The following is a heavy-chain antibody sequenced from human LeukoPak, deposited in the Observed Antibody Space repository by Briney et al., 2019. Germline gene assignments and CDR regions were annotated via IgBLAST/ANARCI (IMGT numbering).Heavy chain of an antibody. CDR1: GYTFTTYN. V-gene: IGHV1-18*01. Sequence: GASVKVSCKASGYTFTTYNINWVRQAPGQGLEWMGWISGYNGNTNYAQKLQGRVTMTTDTSTSTAYMGLRSLRSDDTAVYYCAIPPFGEDRWGQGTLVTVSS. J-gene: IGHJ4*02. D-gene: IGHD3-10*01. CDR3: AIPPFGEDR. CDR2: ISGYNGNT.